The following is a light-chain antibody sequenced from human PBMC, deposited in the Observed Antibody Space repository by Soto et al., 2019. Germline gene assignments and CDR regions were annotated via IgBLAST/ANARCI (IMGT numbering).Light chain of an antibody. CDR2: GAS. V-gene: IGKV3-15*01. Sequence: EIVMTQSPATLSVSPGERATLSCRASQSVSSNLAWYQQKPGQAPRLLIYGASTRATGIPARISGSGSGTEFTLTINSLQSEDFAVYYCQQYNNWPPGTFGQGTKLEIK. CDR1: QSVSSN. CDR3: QQYNNWPPGT. J-gene: IGKJ2*02.